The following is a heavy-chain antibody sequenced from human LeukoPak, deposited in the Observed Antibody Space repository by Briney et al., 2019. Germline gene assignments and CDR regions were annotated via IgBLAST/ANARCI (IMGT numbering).Heavy chain of an antibody. D-gene: IGHD2-15*01. J-gene: IGHJ3*02. V-gene: IGHV3-30*03. CDR2: ISYDGSNK. CDR3: ARDLYSTSTFDI. CDR1: GFTFSSYG. Sequence: YPGGSLRLSCAASGFTFSSYGMHWVRQAPGKGLEWVAVISYDGSNKYYADSVKGRFTISRDNSKNTLYLQMNSLRAEDTAVYYCARDLYSTSTFDIWGQGTMVTVSS.